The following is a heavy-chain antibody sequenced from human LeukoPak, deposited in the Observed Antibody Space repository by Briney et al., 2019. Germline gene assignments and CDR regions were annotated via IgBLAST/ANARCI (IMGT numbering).Heavy chain of an antibody. D-gene: IGHD6-13*01. CDR2: IRYSGST. V-gene: IGHV4-59*11. CDR1: GGSISSHF. J-gene: IGHJ4*02. CDR3: ARWYSSSFYYFDY. Sequence: SETLSLTCTVSGGSISSHFWSWIRQPPGKGLEWIGYIRYSGSTNYNPSLKSRVTISLDTSMNQFSLNLSSVTAADTAVYYCARWYSSSFYYFDYWGQGTLVTVSS.